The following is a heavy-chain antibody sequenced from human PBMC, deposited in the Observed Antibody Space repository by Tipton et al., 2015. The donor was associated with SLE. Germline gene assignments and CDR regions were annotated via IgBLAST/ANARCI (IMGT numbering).Heavy chain of an antibody. Sequence: TLSLTCTVSGGSISSGSYYWSWIRQPAGKGLEWIGHIYTSGSTNYNPSLKSRVTISVDTSKNQFSLKLSSVTAADTAVYYCARDCSGGSCYFDAFDIWGQGTMVTVSS. J-gene: IGHJ3*02. CDR3: ARDCSGGSCYFDAFDI. D-gene: IGHD2-15*01. V-gene: IGHV4-61*09. CDR1: GGSISSGSYY. CDR2: IYTSGST.